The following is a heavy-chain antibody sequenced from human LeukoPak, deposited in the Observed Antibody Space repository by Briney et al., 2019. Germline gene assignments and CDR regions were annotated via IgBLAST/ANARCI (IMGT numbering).Heavy chain of an antibody. CDR2: IYPGDSDT. Sequence: GESLKISCKGSGYRFSNYWIGWVRQMPGKSLEWMGIIYPGDSDTRYSPSFQGQVTISADKSISTAYLQWSSLKASDTAMYYCARRDYDSRGQPFDFWGQGTLVTVSS. J-gene: IGHJ4*02. D-gene: IGHD3-22*01. CDR1: GYRFSNYW. V-gene: IGHV5-51*01. CDR3: ARRDYDSRGQPFDF.